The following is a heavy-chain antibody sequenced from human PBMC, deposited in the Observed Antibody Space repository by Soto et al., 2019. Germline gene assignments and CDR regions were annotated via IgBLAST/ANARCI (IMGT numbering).Heavy chain of an antibody. CDR3: ARRYGGNFDY. CDR2: IYYSGST. CDR1: GGSISSYY. D-gene: IGHD3-16*01. Sequence: TLSLTCTVSGGSISSYYWSWIRQPPGKGLEWIGYIYYSGSTNYNPSLKSRVTISVDTSKNQSSLKLSSVTAADTAVYYCARRYGGNFDYWGQGTLVTVS. J-gene: IGHJ4*02. V-gene: IGHV4-59*01.